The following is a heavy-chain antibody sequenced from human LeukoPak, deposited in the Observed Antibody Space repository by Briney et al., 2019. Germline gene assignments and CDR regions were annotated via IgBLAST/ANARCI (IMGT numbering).Heavy chain of an antibody. D-gene: IGHD6-13*01. V-gene: IGHV4-34*01. CDR2: INHSGST. J-gene: IGHJ4*02. CDR3: ARGRAFDGSSWSNEGGTGVGY. Sequence: SETPSLTCAVYGGSFSGYYWSWIRQPPGKGLEWIGEINHSGSTNYNPSLKSRVTISVDTSKNQFSLKLSSVTAADTAVYYCARGRAFDGSSWSNEGGTGVGYWGQGTLVTVSS. CDR1: GGSFSGYY.